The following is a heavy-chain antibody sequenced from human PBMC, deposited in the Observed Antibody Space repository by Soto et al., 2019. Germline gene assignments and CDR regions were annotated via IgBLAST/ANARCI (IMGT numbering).Heavy chain of an antibody. Sequence: PGGSLRLSCAASGFTFSSYAMHWVRQAPGKGLEWVAVISYDGSNKYYADSVKGRFTISRDNSKNTLYLQMNSLRAEDTAVYYCARNPNYYDSSGYYYPGYYYYYYGMDVWGQGTTVTVSS. CDR2: ISYDGSNK. J-gene: IGHJ6*02. V-gene: IGHV3-30-3*01. CDR3: ARNPNYYDSSGYYYPGYYYYYYGMDV. CDR1: GFTFSSYA. D-gene: IGHD3-22*01.